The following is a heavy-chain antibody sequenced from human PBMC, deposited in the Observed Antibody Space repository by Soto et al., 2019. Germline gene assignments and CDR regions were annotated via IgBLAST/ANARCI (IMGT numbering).Heavy chain of an antibody. D-gene: IGHD3-16*01. CDR3: VSDGTATYTGFDY. Sequence: QVQLVQSGAEVKKPGASVQVSCKASGYTSINYCMYWVRQAPGQGLEWMGRINPSGDSITYAQKLQGSVSMTRDTSTSTVYMELSSLRSEDTAVYYCVSDGTATYTGFDYWGQGTLVTVSS. J-gene: IGHJ4*02. CDR2: INPSGDSI. CDR1: GYTSINYC. V-gene: IGHV1-46*03.